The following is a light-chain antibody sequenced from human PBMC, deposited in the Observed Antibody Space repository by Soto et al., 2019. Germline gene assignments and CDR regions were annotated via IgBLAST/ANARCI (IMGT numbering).Light chain of an antibody. CDR2: EVS. V-gene: IGLV2-23*02. J-gene: IGLJ1*01. CDR3: SSYAGRSTYV. Sequence: QSVLTQPASVSGSPGQSITISCTGTSSDVGSYNLVSWYQQHPGKAPKLMIYEVSKRPSGVSNRFSGSKSGNTASLTISGLQAEDVADYYCSSYAGRSTYVSGTGTKVTV. CDR1: SSDVGSYNL.